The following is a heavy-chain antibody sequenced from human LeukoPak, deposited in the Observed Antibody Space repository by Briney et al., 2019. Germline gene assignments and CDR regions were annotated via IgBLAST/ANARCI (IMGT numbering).Heavy chain of an antibody. V-gene: IGHV3-30*03. J-gene: IGHJ4*02. Sequence: GGSLRLSCAASGFTFSSYGMHWVRQAPGKGLEWVAVISYDGSNKYYADSVKGRFTISRDNAKNSVFLRMNSLRVEDTAIYYCARALSAWGQGTLVTVSS. D-gene: IGHD3-3*01. CDR3: ARALSA. CDR1: GFTFSSYG. CDR2: ISYDGSNK.